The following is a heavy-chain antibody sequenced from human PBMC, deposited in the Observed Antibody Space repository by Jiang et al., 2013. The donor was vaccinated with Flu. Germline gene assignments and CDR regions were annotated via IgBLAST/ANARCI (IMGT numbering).Heavy chain of an antibody. V-gene: IGHV4-31*11. Sequence: PGLVKPSQTLSLTCAVSGGSISSGGYSWSWIRQPPGKGLEWIGYIYYSGSTYYNPSLKSRVTISVDTSKNQFSLKLSSVTAADTAVYYCARDSPEGYLGYWGQGTLVTVSS. CDR1: GGSISSGGYS. CDR2: IYYSGST. D-gene: IGHD2-15*01. CDR3: ARDSPEGYLGY. J-gene: IGHJ4*02.